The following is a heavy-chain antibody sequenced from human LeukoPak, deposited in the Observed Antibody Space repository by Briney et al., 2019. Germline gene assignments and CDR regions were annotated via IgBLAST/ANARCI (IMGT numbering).Heavy chain of an antibody. Sequence: GTSVSVCCKAAGYHSWHYGIGWGRQAPRQGLEWWGWITSDNSNTMYAQKVQGRVTMPIATSTSKAYMELSRLRSDVTAVYFCARDSARGHSYGYNAFYIWGQGTMVTVSS. CDR2: ITSDNSNT. V-gene: IGHV1-18*01. J-gene: IGHJ3*02. CDR1: GYHSWHYG. D-gene: IGHD5-18*01. CDR3: ARDSARGHSYGYNAFYI.